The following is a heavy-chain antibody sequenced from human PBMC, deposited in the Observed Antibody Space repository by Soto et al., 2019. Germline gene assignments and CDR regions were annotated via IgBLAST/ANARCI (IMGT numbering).Heavy chain of an antibody. D-gene: IGHD2-15*01. J-gene: IGHJ3*02. Sequence: GGSLRLSCAASGFTFSSYGMHWVRQAPGKGLEWVAVISYDGSNKYYADSVKGRFTISRDNSKNTLYLQMNSLRAEDTAVYYCAKVGRYCSGGSCYKEDAFDIWGQGTMVTVSS. CDR1: GFTFSSYG. CDR3: AKVGRYCSGGSCYKEDAFDI. CDR2: ISYDGSNK. V-gene: IGHV3-30*18.